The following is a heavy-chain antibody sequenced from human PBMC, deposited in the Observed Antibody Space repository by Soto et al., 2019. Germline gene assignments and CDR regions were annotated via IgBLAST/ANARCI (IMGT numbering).Heavy chain of an antibody. D-gene: IGHD5-12*01. CDR1: GFTFSRYW. V-gene: IGHV3-7*04. CDR2: IKEDGSEK. J-gene: IGHJ4*02. Sequence: PGGSLRLSCAASGFTFSRYWMSWVRQAPGKGLEWVANIKEDGSEKYYVDSVKGRFTISRDNAKNSLYLQMNSLRAEDTAVYYCARDRGYDSFDYWGQGTLVTVSS. CDR3: ARDRGYDSFDY.